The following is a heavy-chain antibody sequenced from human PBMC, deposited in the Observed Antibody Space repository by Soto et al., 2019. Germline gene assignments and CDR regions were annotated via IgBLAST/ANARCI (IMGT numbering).Heavy chain of an antibody. Sequence: GESLKISCKGSGYSFTTYWIGWLRQMPGEGLEWMGIIYPGDSDTRYSPSFQGQVTISADKSISTAYLQWSSLKASDTAIYYCARHIKGYCGRGTCYSGYSYMDVWRKGTTV. CDR3: ARHIKGYCGRGTCYSGYSYMDV. CDR2: IYPGDSDT. D-gene: IGHD2-15*01. CDR1: GYSFTTYW. V-gene: IGHV5-51*01. J-gene: IGHJ6*03.